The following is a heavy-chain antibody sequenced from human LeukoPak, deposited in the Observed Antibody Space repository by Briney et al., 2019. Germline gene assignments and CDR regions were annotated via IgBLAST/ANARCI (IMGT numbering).Heavy chain of an antibody. CDR2: IRYDGSNK. V-gene: IGHV3-30*02. CDR3: AKGPEFYCSGGSCTGGFDY. Sequence: PGGSLRLSCAASGFIFGYYGMHWVRQAPGKGLEWVAFIRYDGSNKYYADSVKGRFTISRDNSKNTLYLQMNSLRAEDTAVYYCAKGPEFYCSGGSCTGGFDYWGQGTLVTVSS. CDR1: GFIFGYYG. J-gene: IGHJ4*02. D-gene: IGHD2-15*01.